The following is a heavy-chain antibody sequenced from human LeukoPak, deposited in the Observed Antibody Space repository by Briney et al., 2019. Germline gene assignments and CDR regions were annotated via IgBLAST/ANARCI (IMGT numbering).Heavy chain of an antibody. CDR2: IYSAGST. Sequence: PGGSLRLSCVASGFTVSSNYMSWVRQAPGKGLEWVSVIYSAGSTYYADSVKGRFTISRDNSKNSLFLQMHSLRADDTAVYYCARGRRDCSGDCYVAFDIWGQGTTVTVSS. CDR3: ARGRRDCSGDCYVAFDI. CDR1: GFTVSSNY. V-gene: IGHV3-53*01. J-gene: IGHJ3*02. D-gene: IGHD2-21*02.